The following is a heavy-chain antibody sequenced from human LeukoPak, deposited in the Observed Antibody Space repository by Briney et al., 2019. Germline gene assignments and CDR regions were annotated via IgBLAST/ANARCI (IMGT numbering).Heavy chain of an antibody. CDR2: ITSSSSYI. D-gene: IGHD1-26*01. V-gene: IGHV3-21*01. CDR3: ARDPYSGRYGDYYYYYMDV. J-gene: IGHJ6*03. Sequence: GGSLRLSCAASGFTFSSYNMNWVRQAPGKGLEWVSSITSSSSYIYYADSVKGRTISRDNAKNSLYLQINSLRAEDTAVYYCARDPYSGRYGDYYYYYMDVWGKGTTVTTSS. CDR1: GFTFSSYN.